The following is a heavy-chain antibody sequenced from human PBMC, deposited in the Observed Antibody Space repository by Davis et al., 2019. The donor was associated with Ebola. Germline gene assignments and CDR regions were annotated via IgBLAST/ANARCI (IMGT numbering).Heavy chain of an antibody. CDR1: GGSIRSYY. CDR3: ARGGYSYGYRIDY. J-gene: IGHJ4*02. V-gene: IGHV4-59*01. CDR2: IYYSGDT. Sequence: PSETLSLTCTVSGGSIRSYYWSWVRQPPGKGLEWIGYIYYSGDTNFNPSLKSRVTLSVDTSKKQFSLKLSLVTAADTAVYYCARGGYSYGYRIDYWGQGTLVTVSS. D-gene: IGHD5-18*01.